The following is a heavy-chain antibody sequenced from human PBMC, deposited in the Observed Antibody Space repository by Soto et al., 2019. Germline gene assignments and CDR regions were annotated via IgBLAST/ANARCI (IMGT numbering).Heavy chain of an antibody. D-gene: IGHD6-19*01. CDR1: GFSINSFA. CDR2: ISGSGGVS. CDR3: ATRYSTGWSRYNWFGP. J-gene: IGHJ5*02. Sequence: GGSLRLSCAASGFSINSFAMNWVRQAPGRGLEWVAIISGSGGVSYYADAVRGRFTISRDNSKNTLSLQMNALRDEDTAVYYCATRYSTGWSRYNWFGPWGQGTLVTVSS. V-gene: IGHV3-23*01.